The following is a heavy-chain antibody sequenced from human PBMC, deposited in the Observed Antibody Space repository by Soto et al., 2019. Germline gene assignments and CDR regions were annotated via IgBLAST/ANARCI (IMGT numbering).Heavy chain of an antibody. J-gene: IGHJ4*02. CDR1: GFTFSSYD. CDR2: IGTAGDT. V-gene: IGHV3-13*01. D-gene: IGHD3-22*01. Sequence: GGSLRLSCAASGFTFSSYDMHWVRQATGKGLEWVSAIGTAGDTYYPGSVKGRFTISRENAKNSLYLQMNSLRAEDTAVYYCAKVDRHYDSSGYFPPHHPFDSWGQGTLVTVSS. CDR3: AKVDRHYDSSGYFPPHHPFDS.